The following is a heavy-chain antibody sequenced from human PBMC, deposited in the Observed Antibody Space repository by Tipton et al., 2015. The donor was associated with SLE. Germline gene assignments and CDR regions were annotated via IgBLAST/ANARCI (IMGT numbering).Heavy chain of an antibody. CDR1: GGSISSYY. J-gene: IGHJ4*02. Sequence: TLSLTCTVSGGSISSYYWSWIRQPPGKGLEWIGYIYYSGSTNYNPSLKSRVTISVDTSKNQFSLKLSSVTAADTAVYYCARGDSFDYWGQGTLVTVSS. V-gene: IGHV4-59*01. CDR2: IYYSGST. CDR3: ARGDSFDY.